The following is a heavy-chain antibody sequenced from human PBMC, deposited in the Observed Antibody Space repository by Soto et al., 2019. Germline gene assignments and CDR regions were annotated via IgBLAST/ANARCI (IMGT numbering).Heavy chain of an antibody. CDR1: GFTFSSYA. V-gene: IGHV3-23*01. CDR3: AKDHSGDYDYIWGSYRYDPNFDY. J-gene: IGHJ4*02. D-gene: IGHD3-16*02. CDR2: ISGSGGST. Sequence: GSLRLSCAASGFTFSSYAMSWVRQAPGKGLEWVSAISGSGGSTYYADSVKGRFTISRDNSKNTLYLQMNSLRAEDTAVYYCAKDHSGDYDYIWGSYRYDPNFDYWGQGTLVTVSS.